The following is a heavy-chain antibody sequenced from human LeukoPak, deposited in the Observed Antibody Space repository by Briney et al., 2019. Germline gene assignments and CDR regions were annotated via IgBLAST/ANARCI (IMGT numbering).Heavy chain of an antibody. D-gene: IGHD3-22*01. CDR3: ARELYYYDSSGPSIDY. CDR1: GFTFSSYG. J-gene: IGHJ4*02. V-gene: IGHV3-30*02. CDR2: IRYDGSNK. Sequence: GGSLRLSCAASGFTFSSYGMHWVRQAPGKGLEWVAFIRYDGSNKYYADSVKGRFTISRDNSKNTLYLQMNSLRAEDTALYYCARELYYYDSSGPSIDYWGQGTLVTVSS.